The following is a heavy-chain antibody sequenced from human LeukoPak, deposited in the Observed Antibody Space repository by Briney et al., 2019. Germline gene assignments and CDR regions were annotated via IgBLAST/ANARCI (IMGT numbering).Heavy chain of an antibody. CDR3: ARDRAPKTVTSEVDAFDI. D-gene: IGHD4-17*01. J-gene: IGHJ3*02. CDR2: INAGDGNT. Sequence: EASAKVSCKASEYTFTSYAIHWVRQAPGQRLEWMGWINAGDGNTKYSQEFQGRVTITRDTSASTAYMELSSLRSEDMAVYYCARDRAPKTVTSEVDAFDIWGQGTMVTVSS. CDR1: EYTFTSYA. V-gene: IGHV1-3*03.